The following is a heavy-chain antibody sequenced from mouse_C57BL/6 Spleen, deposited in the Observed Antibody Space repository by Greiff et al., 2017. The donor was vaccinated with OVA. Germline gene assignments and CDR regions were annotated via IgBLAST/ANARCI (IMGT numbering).Heavy chain of an antibody. Sequence: EVQLQQSGPELVKPGASVKISCKASGYSFTDYNMNWVSQRTGQSLEWIGVINPNYGTTIYNQKFKGKATLTVDQSSSTAYMQLNSLTSEDSTVYYFSLIYYDYKAWFAYWGQGTLVTVSA. V-gene: IGHV1-39*01. D-gene: IGHD2-4*01. CDR3: SLIYYDYKAWFAY. CDR1: GYSFTDYN. CDR2: INPNYGTT. J-gene: IGHJ3*01.